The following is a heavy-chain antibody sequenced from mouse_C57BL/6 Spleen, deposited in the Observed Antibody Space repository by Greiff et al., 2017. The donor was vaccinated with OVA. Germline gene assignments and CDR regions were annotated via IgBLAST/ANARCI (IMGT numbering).Heavy chain of an antibody. V-gene: IGHV5-6*01. CDR2: ISSGGSYT. Sequence: EVQVVESGGDLVKPGGSLKLSCAASGFTFSSYGMSWVRQTPDKRLEWVATISSGGSYTYYPDSVKGRFTISRDNAKNTLYLQMSSLKSEDTAMYYCARLDSSGPLYAMDYWGQGTSVTVSS. D-gene: IGHD3-2*02. J-gene: IGHJ4*01. CDR1: GFTFSSYG. CDR3: ARLDSSGPLYAMDY.